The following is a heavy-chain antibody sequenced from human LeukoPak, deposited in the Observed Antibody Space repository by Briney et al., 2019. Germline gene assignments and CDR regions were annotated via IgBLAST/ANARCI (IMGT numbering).Heavy chain of an antibody. J-gene: IGHJ4*02. CDR2: IYHSGST. CDR3: ARKEVRVAAFVGGGHYFDY. CDR1: GGSISSGGYY. V-gene: IGHV4-30-2*01. Sequence: SETLSLTCTVSGGSISSGGYYWSWIRQPPGKGLEWIGYIYHSGSTYYNPSLKSRVTISVDRSKNQFSLKLSSVTAADTAVYYCARKEVRVAAFVGGGHYFDYWGQGTLVTVSS. D-gene: IGHD3-16*01.